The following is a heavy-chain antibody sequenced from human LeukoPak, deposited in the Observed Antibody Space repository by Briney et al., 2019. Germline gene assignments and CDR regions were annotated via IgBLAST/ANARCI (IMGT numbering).Heavy chain of an antibody. V-gene: IGHV1-18*01. CDR1: GYTFTSYG. J-gene: IGHJ4*02. CDR2: ISAYNGNT. D-gene: IGHD1-7*01. CDR3: ARDRAGTISNYFDY. Sequence: ASVKVSCKASGYTFTSYGISWVRQAPGQGLEWMGWISAYNGNTNYAQKLQGRVTMTTDTSTSTAYMELRSLRSDDTAAYYCARDRAGTISNYFDYWSQGTLVTVSS.